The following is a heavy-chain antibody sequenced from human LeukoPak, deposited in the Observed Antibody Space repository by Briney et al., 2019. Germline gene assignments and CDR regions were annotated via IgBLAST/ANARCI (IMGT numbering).Heavy chain of an antibody. V-gene: IGHV3-7*01. Sequence: GGSLRLSCAASGFTFSSYWMSWVRQAPGKGLEWVANIKQEGSEKYYVDSVKGRFTISRDNAKNSLYLQMNSLRAEDTAVYYCARAASSGSYYPYYFDYWGQGTLVTVSS. D-gene: IGHD1-26*01. CDR2: IKQEGSEK. CDR3: ARAASSGSYYPYYFDY. CDR1: GFTFSSYW. J-gene: IGHJ4*02.